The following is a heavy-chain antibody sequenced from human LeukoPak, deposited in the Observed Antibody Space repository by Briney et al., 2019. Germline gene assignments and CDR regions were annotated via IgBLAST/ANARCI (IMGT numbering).Heavy chain of an antibody. V-gene: IGHV3-74*01. D-gene: IGHD3-16*02. CDR2: INSDGSAT. Sequence: PGGSLRLSCAASGFTFGRPWMHWVRQAPGKGLVWVSRINSDGSATAYADSVKGRFTISRDNAENTLYLQMNSLRAEDTAVYYCARGTAGYHSSYFDYWGQGTLVTVSS. CDR1: GFTFGRPW. CDR3: ARGTAGYHSSYFDY. J-gene: IGHJ4*02.